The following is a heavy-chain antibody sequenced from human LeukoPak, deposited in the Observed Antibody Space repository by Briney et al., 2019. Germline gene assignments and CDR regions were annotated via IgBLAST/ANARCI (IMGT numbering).Heavy chain of an antibody. J-gene: IGHJ4*02. CDR2: IYPGDSDT. Sequence: ESLKISCKGSGYNFTNYWIDWVRQMPGKGLEWMGIIYPGDSDTRYSPSFQGQVTFSADESISTAYLQWSSLKASDTAIYYCARRSSIAPRLFDYWGQGTLVTVSS. CDR1: GYNFTNYW. D-gene: IGHD6-6*01. V-gene: IGHV5-51*01. CDR3: ARRSSIAPRLFDY.